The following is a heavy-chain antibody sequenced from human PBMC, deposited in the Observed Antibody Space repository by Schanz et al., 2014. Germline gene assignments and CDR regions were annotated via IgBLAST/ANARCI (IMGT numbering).Heavy chain of an antibody. V-gene: IGHV1-69*02. Sequence: QVHLVQSGAEVKKPGSSVKVSCKASGGTFSSYTISWMRQAPGQGLEWMGKIIPVLNIATYAQRFQGRVTMTTDTSTGTAYMELRSLRSDDTAVYYCARAKRFGDMDVWGQGTTVTVSS. CDR2: IIPVLNIA. J-gene: IGHJ6*02. D-gene: IGHD3-10*01. CDR1: GGTFSSYT. CDR3: ARAKRFGDMDV.